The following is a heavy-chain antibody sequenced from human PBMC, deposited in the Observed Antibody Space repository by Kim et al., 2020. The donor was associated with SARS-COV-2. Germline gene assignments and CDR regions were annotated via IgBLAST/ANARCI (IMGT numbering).Heavy chain of an antibody. CDR1: GGSISSSSYY. V-gene: IGHV4-39*01. D-gene: IGHD3-10*01. J-gene: IGHJ2*01. CDR2: IYYSGIT. Sequence: SETLSLTCTVSGGSISSSSYYWGWIRQPPGKGLEWIGSIYYSGITYYNPSLKSRVTISVDTSKNQFSLKLSSVTAADTAVYYCARLYGSGYIPYQDWYFDLWGRGTLVTVSS. CDR3: ARLYGSGYIPYQDWYFDL.